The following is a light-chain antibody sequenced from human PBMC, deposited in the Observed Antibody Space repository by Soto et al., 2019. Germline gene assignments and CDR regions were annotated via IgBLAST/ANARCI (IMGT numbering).Light chain of an antibody. CDR1: QSVTTN. J-gene: IGKJ1*01. CDR2: GAS. CDR3: QQYNNRPPQT. V-gene: IGKV3-15*01. Sequence: EIVMTQSPATLSVSPGERATLSCRASQSVTTNLAWYQQKPGQAPRLLIYGASTRATGIPVRFSGSGSGTQFTLTISSLQSEDFAIYYCQQYNNRPPQTFGQGTKVDIK.